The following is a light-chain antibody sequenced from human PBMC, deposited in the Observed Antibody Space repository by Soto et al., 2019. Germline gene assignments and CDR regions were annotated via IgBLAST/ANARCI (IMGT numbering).Light chain of an antibody. CDR2: DVS. J-gene: IGLJ1*01. V-gene: IGLV2-14*01. Sequence: QSVLAQPASVSGSPGQSITISCTGTSSDVGRYDFVSWYQQHPGKAPKLMIYDVSYRPSGVSNRFSGSKSGNTASLTISGLQAEDEADYYCSSYTSSGTDVFGTGTKVTVL. CDR3: SSYTSSGTDV. CDR1: SSDVGRYDF.